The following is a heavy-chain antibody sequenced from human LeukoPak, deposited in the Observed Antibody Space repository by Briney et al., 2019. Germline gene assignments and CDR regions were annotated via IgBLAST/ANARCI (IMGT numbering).Heavy chain of an antibody. CDR3: TRTYYDYIWGQTGY. CDR2: ISAYNGNT. CDR1: GYTFTSYG. Sequence: ASVKVSCKASGYTFTSYGISWVRQAPGQGLEWMGWISAYNGNTNYAQKLQGRVTMTTDTSTSTAYMELRSLRSDDTAVYYCTRTYYDYIWGQTGYWGQGTLVTVSS. V-gene: IGHV1-18*01. D-gene: IGHD3-16*01. J-gene: IGHJ4*02.